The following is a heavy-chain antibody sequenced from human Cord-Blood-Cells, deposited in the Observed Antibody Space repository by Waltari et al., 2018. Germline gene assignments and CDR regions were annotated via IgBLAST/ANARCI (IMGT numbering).Heavy chain of an antibody. CDR2: INHSGST. J-gene: IGHJ3*02. V-gene: IGHV4-34*01. CDR1: GGSFSGYY. CDR3: ARRGYYYGSGSAFDI. Sequence: QVQLQQWGAGLLKPSETLSLTCAVYGGSFSGYYWSWTRQPPGKGLEWIGEINHSGSTNYNPSLKSRVTISVDTSKNQFSLKLSSVTAADTAVYYCARRGYYYGSGSAFDIWGQGTMVTVSS. D-gene: IGHD3-10*01.